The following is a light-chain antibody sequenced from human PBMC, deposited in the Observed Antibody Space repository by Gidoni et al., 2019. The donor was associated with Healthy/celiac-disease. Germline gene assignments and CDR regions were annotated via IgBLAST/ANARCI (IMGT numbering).Light chain of an antibody. J-gene: IGKJ1*01. CDR2: GAS. CDR3: QQYNNWPPWT. CDR1: QSGSSN. V-gene: IGKV3-15*01. Sequence: ELVMTKSPAPLSVSPGERATLACRASQSGSSNLAWYQQKPGQAPRLLIYGASTRATVIPALFSGSGSGTEFTLTISSLQSEDFAVYYCQQYNNWPPWTFGQGTKVEIK.